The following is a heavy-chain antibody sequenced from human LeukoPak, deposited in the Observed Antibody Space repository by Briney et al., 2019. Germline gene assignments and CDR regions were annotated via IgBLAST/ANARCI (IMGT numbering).Heavy chain of an antibody. Sequence: GGSPRLSCAASGFTLNNAWMSWVRQAPGKGPEWLGRIKRETDGGTIDYAAPVKGRFTISRDDSRNTLYLQMDSLKIEDTAVYYCTTDRYYDNSELQFQHWGQGTLVTVSS. V-gene: IGHV3-15*01. CDR3: TTDRYYDNSELQFQH. D-gene: IGHD3-22*01. CDR1: GFTLNNAW. CDR2: IKRETDGGTI. J-gene: IGHJ1*01.